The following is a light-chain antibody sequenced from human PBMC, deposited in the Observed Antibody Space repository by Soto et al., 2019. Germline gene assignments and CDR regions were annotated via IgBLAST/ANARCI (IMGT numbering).Light chain of an antibody. J-gene: IGLJ1*01. V-gene: IGLV1-40*01. Sequence: QPVLTQPPSVSGAPGQRGTISCTGSSSNIGAGYDVHWYQQLPGTAPKLLIYGNNNRPSGVPDRFSGSKSGTSASLAVTGLQAEDEADYYCQSYATGLSVLYVFGTGTKVTV. CDR1: SSNIGAGYD. CDR3: QSYATGLSVLYV. CDR2: GNN.